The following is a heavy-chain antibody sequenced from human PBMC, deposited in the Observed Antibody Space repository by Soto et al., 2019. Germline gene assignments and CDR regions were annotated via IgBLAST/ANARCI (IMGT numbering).Heavy chain of an antibody. V-gene: IGHV4-30-2*01. CDR3: ARVLYGEPYYYYYGMDV. CDR1: GGSISSGGYS. CDR2: IYHSGST. D-gene: IGHD2-2*02. Sequence: SETLSLTCAFSGGSISSGGYSWSWIRKPPGKGLEWIGYIYHSGSTYYNPSLKSRVTISVDRSKNQFSLKLSSVTAADTAVYYCARVLYGEPYYYYYGMDVWGQGTTVTVSS. J-gene: IGHJ6*02.